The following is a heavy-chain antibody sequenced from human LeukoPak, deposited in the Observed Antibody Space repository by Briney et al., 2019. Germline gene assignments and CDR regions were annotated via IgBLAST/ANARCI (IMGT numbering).Heavy chain of an antibody. CDR2: IHYTGRT. CDR3: AREHVGWNDFKPKFNWFDP. J-gene: IGHJ5*02. V-gene: IGHV4-59*11. CDR1: GDSIGSHY. Sequence: SETLSLTCSVSGDSIGSHYWSWIRQPPGKGLEWIGNIHYTGRTDYNPSLNSRVSISVDMSKKEFSMRLRSVTTADTAIYYCAREHVGWNDFKPKFNWFDPWGQGTLVTVSS. D-gene: IGHD1-1*01.